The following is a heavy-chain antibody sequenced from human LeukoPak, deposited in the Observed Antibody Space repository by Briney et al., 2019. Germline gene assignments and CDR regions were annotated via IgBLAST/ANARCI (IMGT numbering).Heavy chain of an antibody. CDR2: ISSDGSNK. J-gene: IGHJ3*02. D-gene: IGHD4/OR15-4a*01. CDR3: AKASGVPWADYGLDI. V-gene: IGHV3-30*18. CDR1: GFTFSSYG. Sequence: PGGSLRLSCAASGFTFSSYGMHWVRQAPGKGLEWVAVISSDGSNKYYEDSVKGRFTISRDKSKNTLYLQMNSLRAGDTAVYYCAKASGVPWADYGLDIWGQGTMVTVSS.